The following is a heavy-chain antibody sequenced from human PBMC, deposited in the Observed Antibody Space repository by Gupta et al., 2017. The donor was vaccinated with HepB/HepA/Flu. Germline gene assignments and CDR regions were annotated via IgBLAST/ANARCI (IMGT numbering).Heavy chain of an antibody. CDR2: ISAFNGYT. V-gene: IGHV1-18*01. CDR3: ARTNKLPKDSSDI. J-gene: IGHJ3*02. D-gene: IGHD1/OR15-1a*01. CDR1: GYTFTSYG. Sequence: QGQLVQSGAEVKKPGASVNVSCKASGYTFTSYGISWVRQAPGQGLEWMGWISAFNGYTNYAQKFQGRVTVTTDTSTTTAYMELRTLRSDDTAVYYCARTNKLPKDSSDIWGQGTRVTVSS.